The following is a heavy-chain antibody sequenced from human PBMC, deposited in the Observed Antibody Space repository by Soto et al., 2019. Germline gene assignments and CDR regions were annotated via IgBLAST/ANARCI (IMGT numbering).Heavy chain of an antibody. Sequence: VQLVESGGGVVQPGTSLRLSCAASGFTFSHYIYHWVRQAPGKGLQWVAVIRDDGKKTNYATSVRGRFTVSRDMPKSTIFLQMNNLRIDDSAIYSCAREGDSHAFRGFDLWGQGTPVTVSS. CDR1: GFTFSHYI. V-gene: IGHV3-30*03. CDR3: AREGDSHAFRGFDL. D-gene: IGHD5-18*01. CDR2: IRDDGKKT. J-gene: IGHJ5*02.